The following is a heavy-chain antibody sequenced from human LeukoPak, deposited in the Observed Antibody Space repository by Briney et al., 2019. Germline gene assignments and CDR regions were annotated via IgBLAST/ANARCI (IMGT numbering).Heavy chain of an antibody. J-gene: IGHJ4*02. CDR1: GFTFDDYA. V-gene: IGHV3-9*01. CDR2: ISWHSGSV. D-gene: IGHD6-19*01. Sequence: GGSLRLSCAASGFTFDDYAMHWVRQAPGKGLEWVSGISWHSGSVGYADSVRGRFTISRDNAKNSLYLQMNSLRAEDTALYYCAKDSGNNSGWPYYFDYWGQGTLVTVSS. CDR3: AKDSGNNSGWPYYFDY.